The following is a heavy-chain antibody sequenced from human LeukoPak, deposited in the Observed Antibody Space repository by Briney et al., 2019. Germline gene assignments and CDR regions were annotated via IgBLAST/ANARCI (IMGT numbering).Heavy chain of an antibody. D-gene: IGHD4-17*01. CDR3: ARGMTTVTTFSD. J-gene: IGHJ4*02. Sequence: SETLSLTCTVSGGSVSSGSYYWSWIRQPPGKGLEWIGYIYYSGSTYYNPSLKSRVTISVDTSKNQFSLKLSSVTAADTAVYYCARGMTTVTTFSDWGQGTLVTVSS. V-gene: IGHV4-61*01. CDR2: IYYSGST. CDR1: GGSVSSGSYY.